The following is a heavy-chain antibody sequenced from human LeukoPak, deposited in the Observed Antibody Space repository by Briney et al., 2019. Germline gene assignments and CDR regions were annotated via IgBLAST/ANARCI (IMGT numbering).Heavy chain of an antibody. CDR2: INPNSGGT. Sequence: GASVKVSCKTSGYTFTDYYIHWVRQAPGQGLEWMGWINPNSGGTNYAQKFQGRVTMTRDTSISTAYMELSRLRSDDTVVYYCARSIAGAVGQPAPWGQGTLVTVSS. V-gene: IGHV1-2*02. CDR3: ARSIAGAVGQPAP. CDR1: GYTFTDYY. D-gene: IGHD3-10*01. J-gene: IGHJ5*02.